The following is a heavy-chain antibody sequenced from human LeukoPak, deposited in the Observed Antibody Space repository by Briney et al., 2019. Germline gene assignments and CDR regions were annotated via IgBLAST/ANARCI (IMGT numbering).Heavy chain of an antibody. CDR3: ARDQKVGATTYFGMDV. D-gene: IGHD1-26*01. V-gene: IGHV1-69*06. Sequence: GASVKVSCKASGGAFSSYAINWVRQAPGQGLEWMGRIIPMFGTVNYEQKFQGRVTIIADKFTSTAYMELSSLRFEDTAMYYCARDQKVGATTYFGMDVWGQGTTVTVSS. CDR1: GGAFSSYA. CDR2: IIPMFGTV. J-gene: IGHJ6*02.